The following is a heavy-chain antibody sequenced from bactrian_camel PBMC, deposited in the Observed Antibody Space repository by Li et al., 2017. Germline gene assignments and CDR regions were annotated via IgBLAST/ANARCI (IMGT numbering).Heavy chain of an antibody. CDR2: IDSDGAA. CDR1: GSIYGGAC. Sequence: VQLVESGGGLVPPGGSLRLSCGASGSIYGGACVGWLRQAPGKEREGVAAIDSDGAASYADSVKGRFTITQDNGKNTVYLQMNNLKPEDTAMYYCAADHNRGCMGWPTVEYDITGQGTQVTVS. J-gene: IGHJ4*01. V-gene: IGHV3S53*01. D-gene: IGHD3*01. CDR3: AADHNRGCMGWPTVEYDI.